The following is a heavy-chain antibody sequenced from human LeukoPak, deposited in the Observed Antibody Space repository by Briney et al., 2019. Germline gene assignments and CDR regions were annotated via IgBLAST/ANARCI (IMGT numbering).Heavy chain of an antibody. CDR3: ARRGYCSGGSCFWYFDL. CDR1: GYSFTTYW. J-gene: IGHJ2*01. Sequence: GESLEISCKGSGYSFTTYWIGWVRQMPGKGLEWMGIIYPDDSDTKYSPSFQGQVTISADKSISTAYLQWSSLKASDTAMYYCARRGYCSGGSCFWYFDLWGRGTLVTVSS. V-gene: IGHV5-51*01. D-gene: IGHD2-15*01. CDR2: IYPDDSDT.